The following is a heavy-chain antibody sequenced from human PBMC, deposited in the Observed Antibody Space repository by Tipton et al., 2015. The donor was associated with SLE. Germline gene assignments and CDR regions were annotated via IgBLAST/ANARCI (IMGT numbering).Heavy chain of an antibody. V-gene: IGHV1-18*01. CDR2: ISGYNGNT. CDR1: GYTFTSYD. J-gene: IGHJ6*02. D-gene: IGHD1-7*01. CDR3: SRLGRYSWNYVTNYAMDV. Sequence: QLVQSGGEVKKSGASVRVSCTASGYTFTSYDISWVRQAPGQGLEWMGWISGYNGNTKYAQSLQGRVTMTTDTSTSTAYMELRSLRSDDTAVYYCSRLGRYSWNYVTNYAMDVWGQGTTVTVSS.